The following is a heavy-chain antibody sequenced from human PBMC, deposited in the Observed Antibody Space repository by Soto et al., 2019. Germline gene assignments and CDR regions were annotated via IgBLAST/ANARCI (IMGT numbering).Heavy chain of an antibody. J-gene: IGHJ4*02. CDR3: AKQGTTPSFDY. V-gene: IGHV4-4*02. CDR2: IYHDGNT. D-gene: IGHD4-17*01. CDR1: GASISSTNW. Sequence: QVQLQESGPGLVKPSGTLSLTCAVSGASISSTNWWSWVRQPPGKGLEWIGEIYHDGNTYYNSSLKSRFTISVDKSENQFSLRLRAVTAADTAVYYCAKQGTTPSFDYWGQGILVTVSS.